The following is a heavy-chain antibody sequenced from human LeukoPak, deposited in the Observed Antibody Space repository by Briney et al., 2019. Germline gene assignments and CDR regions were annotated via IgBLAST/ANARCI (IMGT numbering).Heavy chain of an antibody. CDR2: ISSSGTTT. D-gene: IGHD5-12*01. J-gene: IGHJ4*02. CDR3: TTLTVATNFDY. CDR1: GFTFSSYA. Sequence: GGSLRLSCAASGFTFSSYAMSWVRQAPGKGLEWISDISSSGTTTYYADSVKGRFAISRDNAKNSLYLQMNSLRAEDTAVYCCTTLTVATNFDYWGQGTLVTVSS. V-gene: IGHV3-48*03.